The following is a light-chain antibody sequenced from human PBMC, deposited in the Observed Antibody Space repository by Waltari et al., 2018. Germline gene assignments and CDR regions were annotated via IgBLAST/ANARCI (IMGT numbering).Light chain of an antibody. CDR3: MQTLQTPFT. Sequence: DIVMTQSPLSLPVTPGEPASISCRSTQSLLHNNGDNYLDWYVQRPGQSPQLLIYLTSKRASVVPDRLSGSGSGTDFTLKISRVEAEDVGVYYCMQTLQTPFTFGGGTKVEIK. CDR2: LTS. J-gene: IGKJ4*01. V-gene: IGKV2-28*01. CDR1: QSLLHNNGDNY.